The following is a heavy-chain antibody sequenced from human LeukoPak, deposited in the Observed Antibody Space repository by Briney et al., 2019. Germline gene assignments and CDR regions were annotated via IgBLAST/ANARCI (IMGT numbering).Heavy chain of an antibody. V-gene: IGHV1-69*02. D-gene: IGHD4-17*01. J-gene: IGHJ5*02. Sequence: SVKVSCKASGGTFSSYTISWVRQAPGQGLEWMGRIFPILGIANYAQSFRGRVTLTSDKSTSTAYMELSSLRSEDTAVYYGARQYGDLSNWSFDLWGQGTLVTVSS. CDR1: GGTFSSYT. CDR2: IFPILGIA. CDR3: ARQYGDLSNWSFDL.